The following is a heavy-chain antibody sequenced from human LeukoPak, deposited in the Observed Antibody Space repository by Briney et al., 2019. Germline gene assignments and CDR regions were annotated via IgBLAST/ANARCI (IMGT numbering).Heavy chain of an antibody. CDR1: GGSISSYY. CDR2: IYTSGST. D-gene: IGHD2-21*02. J-gene: IGHJ3*02. Sequence: PSETLSLTCTVSGGSISSYYWSWIRQPAGKGLEWIGRIYTSGSTNYNPSLKSRVTMSVDTSKNQFSLKLSSVTAADTAVYYCARLGRGNCGGDCYPDAFDIWGQGTMVTVSS. V-gene: IGHV4-4*07. CDR3: ARLGRGNCGGDCYPDAFDI.